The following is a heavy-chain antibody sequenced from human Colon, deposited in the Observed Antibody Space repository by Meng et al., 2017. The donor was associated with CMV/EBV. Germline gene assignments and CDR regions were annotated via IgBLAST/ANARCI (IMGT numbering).Heavy chain of an antibody. Sequence: GESLKISCAASGFTFSSYVMSWVRQAPGKGLEWVSSISSSTTYIYYADSVKGRFTVSRDHAKNSLFLQMNSLRAEDTAVYFCARIVEPPSRELDFYYYGMDVWGPGTTVTVSS. J-gene: IGHJ6*02. V-gene: IGHV3-21*01. CDR1: GFTFSSYV. CDR2: ISSSTTYI. D-gene: IGHD1-26*01. CDR3: ARIVEPPSRELDFYYYGMDV.